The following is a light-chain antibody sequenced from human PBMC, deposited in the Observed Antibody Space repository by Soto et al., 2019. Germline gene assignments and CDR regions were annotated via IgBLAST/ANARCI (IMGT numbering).Light chain of an antibody. J-gene: IGKJ1*01. V-gene: IGKV3-20*01. CDR3: QQYGTVPWT. Sequence: EIVLTQSPGTLSLSPVERATLSCMASESVDSSFLGWYQQKPGQSPRLLIYGASSRASGIPDRFSGSGSGTDFTLTINGLDPEDFAVYYCQQYGTVPWTFGQGTKVDIK. CDR1: ESVDSSF. CDR2: GAS.